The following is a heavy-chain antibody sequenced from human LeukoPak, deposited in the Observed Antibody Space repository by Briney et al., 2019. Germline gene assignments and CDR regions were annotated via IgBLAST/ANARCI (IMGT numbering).Heavy chain of an antibody. V-gene: IGHV3-53*01. Sequence: GGSLRLSCAASGFTVSSNYMSWVRQGPGKGLEWVALIYNDGGTHYTDSVKGRFTISRDNSKNTLYLQMNSLRAEDTAVYYCARDSENCGGDCLDYWGQGTLVTVSS. CDR1: GFTVSSNY. CDR2: IYNDGGT. J-gene: IGHJ4*02. D-gene: IGHD2-21*02. CDR3: ARDSENCGGDCLDY.